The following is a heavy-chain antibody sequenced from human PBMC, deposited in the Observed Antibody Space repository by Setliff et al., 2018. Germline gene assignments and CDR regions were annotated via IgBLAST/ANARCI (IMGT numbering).Heavy chain of an antibody. Sequence: PSETLSLTCTVSGYSISSGCYWGWIRQPPGKGLEWIGSLYHSGSTHYNPSLKSRVTISVDTSKNQFSLKLSSVTAADTALYYCTVYNTGSSKDHYWGQGTPVTVSS. J-gene: IGHJ4*02. CDR1: GYSISSGCY. V-gene: IGHV4-38-2*02. D-gene: IGHD2-8*02. CDR2: LYHSGST. CDR3: TVYNTGSSKDHY.